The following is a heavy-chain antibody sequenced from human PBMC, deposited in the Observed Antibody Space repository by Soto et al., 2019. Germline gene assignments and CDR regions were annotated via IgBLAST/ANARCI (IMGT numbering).Heavy chain of an antibody. D-gene: IGHD3-22*01. CDR3: AIDLGYYDSSGYFDF. CDR1: GFTFSNYY. Sequence: QVHLVESGGGLVKPGGSLRLSCAASGFTFSNYYMSWIRQAPGKGLEWVSYISDSGDIMYYADSVKGRFTISRDNAKNLLYLQMNSLRAEDTAVYYCAIDLGYYDSSGYFDFWGQGTLVTVSS. V-gene: IGHV3-11*01. J-gene: IGHJ4*02. CDR2: ISDSGDIM.